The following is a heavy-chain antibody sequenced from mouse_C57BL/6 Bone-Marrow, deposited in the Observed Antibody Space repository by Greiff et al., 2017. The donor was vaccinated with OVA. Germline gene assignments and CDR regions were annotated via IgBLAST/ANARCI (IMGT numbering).Heavy chain of an antibody. J-gene: IGHJ3*01. D-gene: IGHD2-4*01. CDR3: ARWGDYPFAY. CDR1: GYTFTNYW. Sequence: VQLQESGAELVRPGTSVKMSCKASGYTFTNYWIGWAKQRPGHGLEWIGDIYPGGGYTNYNEKFKGKATLTADKSSSTAYMQVSSLTSEDSAIYYCARWGDYPFAYWGQGTLVTVSA. CDR2: IYPGGGYT. V-gene: IGHV1-63*01.